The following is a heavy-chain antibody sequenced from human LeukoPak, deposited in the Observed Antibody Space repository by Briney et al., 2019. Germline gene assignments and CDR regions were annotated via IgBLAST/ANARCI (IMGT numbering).Heavy chain of an antibody. CDR2: IYYTGST. CDR3: VRHLRPLGLDY. V-gene: IGHV4-39*01. J-gene: IGHJ4*02. CDR1: GGSISGYC. D-gene: IGHD3-16*01. Sequence: PSETLSLTCTVSGGSISGYCWGWIRQPPGKGLEWIGSIYYTGSTSYNPSLKSGVTISLDTSKNQFSLKLNSVTAADTAVYYCVRHLRPLGLDYWGQGTLVTVSS.